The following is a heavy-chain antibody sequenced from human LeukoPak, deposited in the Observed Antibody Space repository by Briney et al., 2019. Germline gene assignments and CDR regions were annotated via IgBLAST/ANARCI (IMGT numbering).Heavy chain of an antibody. Sequence: ASVKVSCKASGYTFTGYYMHWVRQAPGQGLEWMGWINPNSGGTNYAQKFQGRVTMTRDTSISTAYMELSRLRSDDTAVYYCARNAVLLWFGDDLDYWGQGTLVTVSS. CDR3: ARNAVLLWFGDDLDY. J-gene: IGHJ4*02. V-gene: IGHV1-2*02. CDR1: GYTFTGYY. CDR2: INPNSGGT. D-gene: IGHD3-10*01.